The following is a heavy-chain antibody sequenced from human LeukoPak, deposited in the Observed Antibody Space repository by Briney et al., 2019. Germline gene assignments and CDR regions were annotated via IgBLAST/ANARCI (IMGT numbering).Heavy chain of an antibody. D-gene: IGHD4-17*01. V-gene: IGHV3-30*18. J-gene: IGHJ5*02. Sequence: GGSLRLSCAASGFTFSGYGMHWVRQAPGKGLGWVAVIASAGNNIYYADSVKGRFTISRDNSKDTLYLQMNSLRAEDTAVYYCAKGVDYGDYYNWFDPWGQGTLVTVSS. CDR3: AKGVDYGDYYNWFDP. CDR1: GFTFSGYG. CDR2: IASAGNNI.